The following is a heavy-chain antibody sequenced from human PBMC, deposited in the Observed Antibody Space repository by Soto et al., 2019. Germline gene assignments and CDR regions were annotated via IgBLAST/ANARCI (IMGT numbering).Heavy chain of an antibody. CDR1: GYTFTSNG. D-gene: IGHD2-21*01. V-gene: IGHV1-18*01. Sequence: GASVKIFCKASGYTFTSNGSRRGRHAPGQGLEWMGWISGYNGNTKYAQNFKGRVTMTTETSTSTAYMEQRSLRTDDTAVSLCARDLAMVIRGDACDIWGQGTMVTVSS. CDR2: ISGYNGNT. CDR3: ARDLAMVIRGDACDI. J-gene: IGHJ3*02.